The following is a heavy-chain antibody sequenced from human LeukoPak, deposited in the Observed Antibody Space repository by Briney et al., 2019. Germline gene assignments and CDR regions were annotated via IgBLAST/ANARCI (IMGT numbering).Heavy chain of an antibody. V-gene: IGHV1-46*01. J-gene: IGHJ4*02. CDR1: GHTLTSYY. Sequence: ASVKVSCRASGHTLTSYYMHWVRQAPGQGLEWMGRINPSDGSTTYAQRFQGRITLSRDTSTSTVYMDLSSLRSEDTAVYYCAAWNGYSSDWYGPFDFWGQGTLVTVSS. D-gene: IGHD6-19*01. CDR3: AAWNGYSSDWYGPFDF. CDR2: INPSDGST.